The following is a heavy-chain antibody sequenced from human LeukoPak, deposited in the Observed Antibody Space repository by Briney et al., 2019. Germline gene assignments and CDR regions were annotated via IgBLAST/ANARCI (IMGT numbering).Heavy chain of an antibody. CDR2: IKSNTDGGTT. CDR3: TTGGGLYYDFWSGYQHIDY. J-gene: IGHJ4*02. V-gene: IGHV3-15*01. CDR1: GFIFSNAW. D-gene: IGHD3-3*01. Sequence: PGGSLRLSCAASGFIFSNAWMTWVRQAPGKELEWVGRIKSNTDGGTTDYAAPVKGRFTISRDDSKNTLYLQMNSLKTEDTAVYYCTTGGGLYYDFWSGYQHIDYWGQGTLVTVSS.